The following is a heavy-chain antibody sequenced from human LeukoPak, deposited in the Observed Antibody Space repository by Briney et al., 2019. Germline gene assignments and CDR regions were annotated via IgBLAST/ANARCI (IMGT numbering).Heavy chain of an antibody. D-gene: IGHD1-26*01. CDR3: ARDGVGATFDY. Sequence: GGSLTLSCAASGFTLSSYWMSWVRQAPGKGLEWVANIKQDGSEKYYVDSVKGRFTISRDNAKNSLYLQMNSLRAEDTAVYYCARDGVGATFDYWGRGTLVTVSS. V-gene: IGHV3-7*01. CDR1: GFTLSSYW. CDR2: IKQDGSEK. J-gene: IGHJ4*02.